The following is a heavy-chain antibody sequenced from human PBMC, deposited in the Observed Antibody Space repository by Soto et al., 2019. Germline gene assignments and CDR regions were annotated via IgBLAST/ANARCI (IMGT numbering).Heavy chain of an antibody. V-gene: IGHV3-23*01. D-gene: IGHD3-10*01. CDR2: LIGGHYGT. CDR3: AKGKSTGDIDWFDP. CDR1: GFTLQNYA. Sequence: GGSLRPSCTASGFTLQNYAMAWVRQAQGKGLEWVSTLIGGHYGTAYSYSVKGRFTVSRDNSKNCLYLQMNSLGVEDTAMYFCAKGKSTGDIDWFDPWGQGSLVTVSS. J-gene: IGHJ5*02.